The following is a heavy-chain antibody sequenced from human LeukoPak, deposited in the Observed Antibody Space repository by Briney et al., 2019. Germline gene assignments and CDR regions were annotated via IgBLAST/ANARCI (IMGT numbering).Heavy chain of an antibody. CDR3: ARGLPRIGAFFDY. J-gene: IGHJ4*02. CDR1: GFIFSNFG. Sequence: GGSLRLSCAASGFIFSNFGMHWVRQAPGKGLEWVASIKEDGSQKYYVDSVKGRFTISRDNTKNSLYLQMNFLRAEDTAVYYCARGLPRIGAFFDYWGQGAPVTVSS. V-gene: IGHV3-7*05. CDR2: IKEDGSQK.